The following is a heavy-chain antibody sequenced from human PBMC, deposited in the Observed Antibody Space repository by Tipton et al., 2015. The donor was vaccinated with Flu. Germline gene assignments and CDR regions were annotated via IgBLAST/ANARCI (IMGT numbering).Heavy chain of an antibody. CDR1: GFSFDDYA. CDR3: ARDGVPAAIFYYMDV. J-gene: IGHJ6*03. Sequence: SLRLSCAVSGFSFDDYAMHWVRQAPGKGLEWVSGISWNSDSIGYADSVKGRFTISRDNAKNSLYLQMNSLRDEDTAVYFCARDGVPAAIFYYMDVWGKGTTVTVSS. D-gene: IGHD2-2*01. CDR2: ISWNSDSI. V-gene: IGHV3-9*01.